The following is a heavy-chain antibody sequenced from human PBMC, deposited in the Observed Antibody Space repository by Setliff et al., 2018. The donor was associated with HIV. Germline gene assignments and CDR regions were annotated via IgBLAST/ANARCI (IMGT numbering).Heavy chain of an antibody. CDR3: ARQERYCTSADCYRYFNY. J-gene: IGHJ4*02. CDR1: GGSISTYY. CDR2: IYFTGSS. V-gene: IGHV4-59*08. Sequence: PSETLSLTCTVSGGSISTYYWSWIRQPPGKGLEWIGSIYFTGSSDNNPSLKSRVTMSLDTSKKHFSLKLSSATAADTAVYYCARQERYCTSADCYRYFNYWGQGTLVTVSS. D-gene: IGHD2-2*02.